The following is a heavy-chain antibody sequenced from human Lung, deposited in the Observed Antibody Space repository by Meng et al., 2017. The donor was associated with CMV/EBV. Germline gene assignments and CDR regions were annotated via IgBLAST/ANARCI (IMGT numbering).Heavy chain of an antibody. J-gene: IGHJ5*02. V-gene: IGHV4-39*07. D-gene: IGHD2-2*01. CDR1: GGSISSSSYY. CDR3: ARGEGYQLLLSGP. CDR2: IYYSGST. Sequence: SETLSLTCTVSGGSISSSSYYWGWIRQPPGKGLEWIGSIYYSGSTYYNPSLKSRVTISVDTSKNQFSLKLSSVTAADTAVYYCARGEGYQLLLSGPWGQGHXVTVDS.